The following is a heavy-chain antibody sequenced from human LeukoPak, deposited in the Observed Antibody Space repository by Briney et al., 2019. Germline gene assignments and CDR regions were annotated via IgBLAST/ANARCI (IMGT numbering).Heavy chain of an antibody. CDR1: GYTFTSYG. CDR3: ARAMTYSSSPGPGEFDY. V-gene: IGHV1-18*01. D-gene: IGHD6-6*01. CDR2: ISAYNGNT. J-gene: IGHJ4*02. Sequence: ASVKVSCKASGYTFTSYGISWVRQAPGQGLEWMGWISAYNGNTHYAQKLQGRVTMTTDTSTSTVYMELSSLRSEDTAVYYCARAMTYSSSPGPGEFDYWGQGTLVTVSS.